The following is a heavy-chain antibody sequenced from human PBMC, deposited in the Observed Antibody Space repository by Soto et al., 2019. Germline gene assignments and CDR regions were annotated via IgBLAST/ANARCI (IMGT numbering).Heavy chain of an antibody. CDR2: INHSGST. V-gene: IGHV4-34*01. CDR3: GSLSGYDVTWLDP. CDR1: GGSFSGYY. Sequence: SETLSLTCAVYGGSFSGYYWSWIRQPPGKGLEWIGEINHSGSTNYNPSLKSRVTISVDTSKNQFSLKLSSVTAADTAVLYCGSLSGYDVTWLDPWGQGTLGTV. J-gene: IGHJ5*02. D-gene: IGHD5-12*01.